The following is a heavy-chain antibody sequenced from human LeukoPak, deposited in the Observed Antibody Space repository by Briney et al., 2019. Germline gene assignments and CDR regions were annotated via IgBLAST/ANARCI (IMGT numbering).Heavy chain of an antibody. V-gene: IGHV4-30-4*01. CDR3: ARGRGYSGYGSWDY. CDR2: IYYSGST. Sequence: PSETLSLTCTVSGGSISSGDYYWSWIRQPPGKGLEWIGYIYYSGSTYYNPSLKSRVTISVDTSKNQFSLKLSSATAADTAVYYCARGRGYSGYGSWDYWGQGTLVTVSS. D-gene: IGHD5-12*01. CDR1: GGSISSGDYY. J-gene: IGHJ4*02.